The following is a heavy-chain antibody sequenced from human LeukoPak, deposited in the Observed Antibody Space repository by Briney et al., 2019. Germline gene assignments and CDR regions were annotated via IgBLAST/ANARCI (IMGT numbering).Heavy chain of an antibody. CDR1: GGSISSYY. D-gene: IGHD3-22*01. J-gene: IGHJ4*02. Sequence: SETLSLTCTVSGGSISSYYWSWIRQPPGKGLEWIGEINHSGSTNYNPSLKSRVTISVDMSKNQFSLKLSSVTAADTAVYYCARGGWNKFDYWGQGTLVTVSS. CDR2: INHSGST. V-gene: IGHV4-59*01. CDR3: ARGGWNKFDY.